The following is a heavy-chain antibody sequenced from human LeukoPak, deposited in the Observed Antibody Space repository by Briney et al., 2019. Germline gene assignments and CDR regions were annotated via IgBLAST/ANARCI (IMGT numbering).Heavy chain of an antibody. CDR1: GFTFNNYW. CDR2: IKQDGNEK. CDR3: ARVNPLMAPGALDV. J-gene: IGHJ3*01. Sequence: GGSLRLSCAASGFTFNNYWMTSVRHAPGEGLAWVANIKQDGNEKYYVDSVKGRFTISRDNAKNSLYLQMNSLRAEDTAVYYCARVNPLMAPGALDVWGQGTMVAVSS. D-gene: IGHD2-8*01. V-gene: IGHV3-7*01.